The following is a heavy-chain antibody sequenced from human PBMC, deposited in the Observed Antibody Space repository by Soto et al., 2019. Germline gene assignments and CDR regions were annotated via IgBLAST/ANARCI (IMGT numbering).Heavy chain of an antibody. CDR2: INHSGST. D-gene: IGHD1-26*01. V-gene: IGHV4-34*01. J-gene: IGHJ4*02. Sequence: QVQLQQWGAGLLKPSETLSLTCAVYGGSFSGYYWSWIRQPPGKGLEWIGKINHSGSTNYNPSLKSRVTISVDTSKNQFSLKLSSVSAADTAVYYCARGWGDSGDYWGQGTLVTVSS. CDR3: ARGWGDSGDY. CDR1: GGSFSGYY.